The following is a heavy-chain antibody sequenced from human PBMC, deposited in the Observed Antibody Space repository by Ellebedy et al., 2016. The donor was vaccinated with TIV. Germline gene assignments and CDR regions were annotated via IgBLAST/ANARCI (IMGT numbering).Heavy chain of an antibody. CDR1: GFTFNSYT. CDR2: ISPGSTYI. Sequence: GGSLRLXXAASGFTFNSYTMNWVRQDPGKGLEWVSSISPGSTYIYYADSVKGRFTISRDNAKNSVYLQMNSLRAEDTAVYYCARDASGSYYAEFVWFDPWGQGTLVTVSS. V-gene: IGHV3-21*01. D-gene: IGHD3-10*01. CDR3: ARDASGSYYAEFVWFDP. J-gene: IGHJ5*02.